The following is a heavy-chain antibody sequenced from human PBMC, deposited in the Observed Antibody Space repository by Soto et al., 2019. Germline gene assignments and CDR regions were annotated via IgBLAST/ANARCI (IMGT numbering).Heavy chain of an antibody. D-gene: IGHD3-10*01. Sequence: GGSLRLSCTASGFTFGDYAMSWFRQAPGKGLEWVGFIRSKAYGGTTEYAASVKGRFTISRDDAESIASLQMNSLRTEDTAIYYCARAVRLSGDAFDIWGQGTMVTVSS. V-gene: IGHV3-49*03. J-gene: IGHJ3*02. CDR3: ARAVRLSGDAFDI. CDR2: IRSKAYGGTT. CDR1: GFTFGDYA.